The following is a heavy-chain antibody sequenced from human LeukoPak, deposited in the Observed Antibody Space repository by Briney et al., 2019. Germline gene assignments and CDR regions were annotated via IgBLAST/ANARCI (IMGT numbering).Heavy chain of an antibody. CDR1: GYSISRGYY. Sequence: PSETLSLTCGVSGYSISRGYYWGWIRQPPGNGLEWIGNIYHTGSTYYNPSLRGRVTISVDTSKNQFFLKLTSVPAADTAVYYCARGLEGYSAGWSRFFEYWGQGTLATVSS. D-gene: IGHD6-19*01. CDR2: IYHTGST. CDR3: ARGLEGYSAGWSRFFEY. J-gene: IGHJ4*02. V-gene: IGHV4-38-2*01.